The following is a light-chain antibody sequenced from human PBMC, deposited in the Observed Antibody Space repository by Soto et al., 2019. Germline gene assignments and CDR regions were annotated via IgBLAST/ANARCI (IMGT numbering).Light chain of an antibody. CDR1: QSVSSSH. V-gene: IGKV3-20*01. CDR3: QQYGASPWT. Sequence: EVELTQSPGTLSLSPGARAPLSCRASQSVSSSHLAWYQQKRGQAPRLLIYDTSTRATGIPDRFSGSGSGTDFTLTISRLEPEDFAVYHCQQYGASPWTFGQGTKVDIK. CDR2: DTS. J-gene: IGKJ1*01.